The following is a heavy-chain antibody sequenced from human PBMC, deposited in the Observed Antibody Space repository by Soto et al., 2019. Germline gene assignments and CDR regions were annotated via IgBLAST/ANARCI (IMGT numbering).Heavy chain of an antibody. V-gene: IGHV4-38-2*02. Sequence: PSETLSLTCSVSGYSISSGYYWGWIRQAPGKGLEWIGNIHHSGSTYYNPSLESRVTISIDTSKNQFSLRLTSVTAADTAIYYCARGAYDFWSGYYNYYYYYGMDVWGQGTTVTVSS. J-gene: IGHJ6*02. D-gene: IGHD3-3*01. CDR3: ARGAYDFWSGYYNYYYYYGMDV. CDR1: GYSISSGYY. CDR2: IHHSGST.